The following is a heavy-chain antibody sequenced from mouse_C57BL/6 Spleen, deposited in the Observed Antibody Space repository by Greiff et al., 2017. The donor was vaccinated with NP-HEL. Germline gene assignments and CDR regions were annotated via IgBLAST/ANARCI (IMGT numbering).Heavy chain of an antibody. CDR1: GYAFTNYL. V-gene: IGHV1-54*01. Sequence: QVQLQQSGAELVRPGTSVKVSCKASGYAFTNYLIEWVKQRPGQGLEWIGVINPGSGGTNYNEKFKGKATLTADKSSSTAYMQLSSLTSEDSAVYFCARAFHYYGSSYEIGFDYWGQGTTLTVSS. D-gene: IGHD1-1*01. J-gene: IGHJ2*01. CDR3: ARAFHYYGSSYEIGFDY. CDR2: INPGSGGT.